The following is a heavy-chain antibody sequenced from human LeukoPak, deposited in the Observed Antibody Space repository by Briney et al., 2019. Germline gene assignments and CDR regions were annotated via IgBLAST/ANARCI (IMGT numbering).Heavy chain of an antibody. CDR3: ASCVAVPGLPDY. Sequence: GGSLTLSCAPSGLTFSSYCMYWVRQAPGKGLVWVSRINSDGSDTSYADSVQGRFTISRDNAKNTLYLQMNSLRAEDTAVYYCASCVAVPGLPDYWGQGTLVTVSS. J-gene: IGHJ4*02. CDR1: GLTFSSYC. CDR2: INSDGSDT. D-gene: IGHD6-19*01. V-gene: IGHV3-74*01.